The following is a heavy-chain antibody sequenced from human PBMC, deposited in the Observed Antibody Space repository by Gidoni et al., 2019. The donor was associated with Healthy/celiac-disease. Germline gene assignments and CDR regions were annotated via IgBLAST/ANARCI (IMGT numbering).Heavy chain of an antibody. Sequence: QVQLVESGGGVVQPGRSLRLSCAASGFTFSSYAMHWVRQAPGKGLEWVAVISYDGSNKYYADSVKGRFTISRDNSKNTLYLQMNSLRAEDTAVYYCAREMNDILTGRNFDYWGQGTLVTVSS. CDR3: AREMNDILTGRNFDY. J-gene: IGHJ4*02. D-gene: IGHD3-9*01. CDR2: ISYDGSNK. V-gene: IGHV3-30-3*01. CDR1: GFTFSSYA.